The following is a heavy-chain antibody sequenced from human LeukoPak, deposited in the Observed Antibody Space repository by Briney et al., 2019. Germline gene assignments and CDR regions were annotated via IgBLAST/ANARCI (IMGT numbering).Heavy chain of an antibody. J-gene: IGHJ4*02. CDR1: GFTFSSYA. V-gene: IGHV3-23*01. CDR2: ISGSGGST. CDR3: EKDDSVDWLLLDY. Sequence: PGRSLRLSCAASGFTFSSYAMSWVRQAPGKGLEWVSAISGSGGSTYYADSVKGRFTISRDNSKNTLYLQMHSLRAEDTAVYYCEKDDSVDWLLLDYWGQGTLVTVSS. D-gene: IGHD3-9*01.